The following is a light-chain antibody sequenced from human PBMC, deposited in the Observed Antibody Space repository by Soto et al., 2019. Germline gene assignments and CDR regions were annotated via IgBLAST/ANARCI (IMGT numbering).Light chain of an antibody. CDR1: SSDVGSYNV. CDR3: SSYTRRSPYV. Sequence: QSALTQPASVSGSPGQSITIPCSGTSSDVGSYNVVSWYQQHPGKAPKLVIYDVSNRPSGVSPRFSGAKSGNTASLTIAGLQAEDEADYYCSSYTRRSPYVFGTGTKLTVL. J-gene: IGLJ1*01. CDR2: DVS. V-gene: IGLV2-14*03.